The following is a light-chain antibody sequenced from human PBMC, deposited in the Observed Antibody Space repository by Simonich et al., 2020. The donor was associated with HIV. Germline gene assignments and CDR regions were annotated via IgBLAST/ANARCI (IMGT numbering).Light chain of an antibody. Sequence: DVVMTQAPDSLAVSLGERAPINCKSSQSVLYSSNNRNYLAWYQQKPGQPPKLLIYWASTLESGVPDRFSGSGSGTDFTLTISSRQAEDVAVYYCQQYYSTPPTFGPGTKVDIK. J-gene: IGKJ3*01. V-gene: IGKV4-1*01. CDR2: WAS. CDR1: QSVLYSSNNRNY. CDR3: QQYYSTPPT.